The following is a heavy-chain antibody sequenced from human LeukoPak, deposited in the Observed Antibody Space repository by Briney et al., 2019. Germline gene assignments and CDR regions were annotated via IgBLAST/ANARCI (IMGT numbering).Heavy chain of an antibody. CDR3: ARGYGITMITLDY. CDR1: GVSFSGYY. D-gene: IGHD3-22*01. J-gene: IGHJ4*02. CDR2: INHSGST. V-gene: IGHV4-34*01. Sequence: SETLSLTCAVHGVSFSGYYWSWIRQPPGKGLEWIGEINHSGSTNYNPSLKSRVTISVDTSKNQFSLKLSSVTAADTAVYYCARGYGITMITLDYWGQGTLVTVSS.